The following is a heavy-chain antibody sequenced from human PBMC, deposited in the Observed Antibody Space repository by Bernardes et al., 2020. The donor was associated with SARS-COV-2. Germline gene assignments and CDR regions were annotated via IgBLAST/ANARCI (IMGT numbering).Heavy chain of an antibody. J-gene: IGHJ4*02. V-gene: IGHV3-7*01. CDR2: IKEDGSEK. CDR1: GFTFSSYS. CDR3: ARMGYNYNYVDY. D-gene: IGHD5-18*01. Sequence: GGSLRLSCAASGFTFSSYSMSWVRQAPGKGLDWVANIKEDGSEKCYVDSVKGRFTISRDNAKNSLYLQMNSLRAEDTGVFYCARMGYNYNYVDYWGQGTLVTVSS.